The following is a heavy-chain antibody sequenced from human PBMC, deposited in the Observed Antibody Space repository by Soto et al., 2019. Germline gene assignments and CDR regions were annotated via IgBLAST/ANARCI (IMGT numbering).Heavy chain of an antibody. D-gene: IGHD6-19*01. Sequence: SQTLSLTCAISGDSVSSNSAAWNWIRQSPSRGLEWLGRTYYRSKWYNDYAVSVKSRITINPDTSKNQFSLQLNSVTPEDTAVYYCARDPEYSSGWYGPTNYYYGMDVWGQGTTVTV. CDR2: TYYRSKWYN. V-gene: IGHV6-1*01. CDR3: ARDPEYSSGWYGPTNYYYGMDV. J-gene: IGHJ6*02. CDR1: GDSVSSNSAA.